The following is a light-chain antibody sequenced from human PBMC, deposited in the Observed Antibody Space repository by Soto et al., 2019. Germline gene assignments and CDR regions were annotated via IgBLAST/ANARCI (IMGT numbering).Light chain of an antibody. Sequence: QIAKGPPLQTTCAEERVVMTGRASQSISSWLAWYQQKPGKAPKLLIYKASSLESGVPSRFRGSRSGSEFTLTTTSLLSADVSVYYCQQYNECSITLGQGTRLEI. CDR3: QQYNECSIT. V-gene: IGKV1-5*03. CDR1: QSISSW. J-gene: IGKJ5*01. CDR2: KAS.